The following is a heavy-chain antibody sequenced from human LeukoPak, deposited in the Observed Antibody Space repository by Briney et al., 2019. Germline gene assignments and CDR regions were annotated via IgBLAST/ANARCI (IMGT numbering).Heavy chain of an antibody. CDR1: GFTFTSSA. CDR2: IVVGSGNT. D-gene: IGHD6-13*01. V-gene: IGHV1-58*02. Sequence: ASVKVSCKASGFTFTSSAMQWVRQARGQRLEWIGWIVVGSGNTNYAQKFQERVTITRDMSTSTAYMELSSLRSEDTAVYYCAAGEAAAGLDYWGQGALVTVSS. CDR3: AAGEAAAGLDY. J-gene: IGHJ4*02.